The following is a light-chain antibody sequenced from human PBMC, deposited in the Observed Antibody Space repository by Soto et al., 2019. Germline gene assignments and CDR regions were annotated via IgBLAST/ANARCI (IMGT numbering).Light chain of an antibody. CDR3: QQLNSYFST. V-gene: IGKV1-5*01. CDR2: AAS. Sequence: DIQMTQSPSTLSGSVGDRVTITCRASQTISSWLAWYQQKPGKAPKLLIYAASTLQSGVPSRFSGSGSGTEFTLTISSLQPEDFATYYCQQLNSYFSTFGQGTKVDIK. CDR1: QTISSW. J-gene: IGKJ1*01.